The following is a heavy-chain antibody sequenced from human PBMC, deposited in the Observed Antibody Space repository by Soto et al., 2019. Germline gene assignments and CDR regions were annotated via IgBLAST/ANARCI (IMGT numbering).Heavy chain of an antibody. CDR2: IIPVLGLP. CDR1: GGTFSSYT. V-gene: IGHV1-69*08. Sequence: QVQLVQSGAEVKKPGSSVKVSCKASGGTFSSYTISWVRQAPGQGLEWMGRIIPVLGLPNYAQKFQGRVTMAGEKSTSSAYMELGSLGSKNTAVYYCARDSCSSTPCARGYGYFELWGRGTLVTVTS. D-gene: IGHD2-2*01. J-gene: IGHJ2*01. CDR3: ARDSCSSTPCARGYGYFEL.